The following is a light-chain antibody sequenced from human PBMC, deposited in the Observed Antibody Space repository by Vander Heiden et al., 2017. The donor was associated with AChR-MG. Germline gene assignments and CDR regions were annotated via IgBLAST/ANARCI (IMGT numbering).Light chain of an antibody. CDR1: QSVSSRH. CDR2: DAS. V-gene: IGKV3-20*01. Sequence: EIVLTQSPGTLYLAPGERATLSCKASQSVSSRHFAWYQQKHGRTPRLLIYDASSRATGIPERFSASGSGTDFTLTISRLEPEDFAVYYCHQHGTSPRTFGQGTRVEIK. CDR3: HQHGTSPRT. J-gene: IGKJ1*01.